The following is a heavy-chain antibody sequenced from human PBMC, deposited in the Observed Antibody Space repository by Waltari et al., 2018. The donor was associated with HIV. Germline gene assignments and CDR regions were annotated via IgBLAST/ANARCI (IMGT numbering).Heavy chain of an antibody. CDR2: IYWNDDK. J-gene: IGHJ6*02. D-gene: IGHD6-13*01. CDR3: AHRLGYSSRGIWFYYYGMDV. V-gene: IGHV2-5*01. CDR1: GFSLSTSGIG. Sequence: QITLKESGPTLVKPTQTLTLTYTFTGFSLSTSGIGVAGFRQPPGDALEWLALIYWNDDKRYSPSLKSRLTITKDTSKNQVVLTMTNMDPVDTATYYCAHRLGYSSRGIWFYYYGMDVWGQGTTVTVSS.